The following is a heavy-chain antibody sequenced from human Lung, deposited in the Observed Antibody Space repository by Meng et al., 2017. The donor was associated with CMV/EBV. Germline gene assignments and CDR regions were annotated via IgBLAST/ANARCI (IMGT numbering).Heavy chain of an antibody. V-gene: IGHV1-2*02. CDR2: INPNSGET. D-gene: IGHD6-19*01. J-gene: IGHJ4*02. CDR3: ARFAESASGWYYFDY. CDR1: GYAFTGHY. Sequence: ASVKVSCKASGYAFTGHYIHWVRQAPGQGLEWMGWINPNSGETNYAHKFQGRVTLTRDTSISTAYMGLTSLVSDDTAVYYCARFAESASGWYYFDYWGQGTLVTGSS.